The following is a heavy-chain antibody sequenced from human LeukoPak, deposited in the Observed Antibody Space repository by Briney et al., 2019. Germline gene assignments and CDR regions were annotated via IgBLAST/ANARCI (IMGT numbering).Heavy chain of an antibody. J-gene: IGHJ3*02. D-gene: IGHD2-21*01. CDR2: ISSGSSYI. CDR1: GFTFSSYS. V-gene: IGHV3-21*01. Sequence: GGSLRLSCAASGFTFSSYSMNWVRQAPGKGLEWVSVISSGSSYIYYADSVKGRFTISRDNAKNSLYLQMNSLRAEDTAVYYCVSRLRWDAFDIWGQGTMVTVSS. CDR3: VSRLRWDAFDI.